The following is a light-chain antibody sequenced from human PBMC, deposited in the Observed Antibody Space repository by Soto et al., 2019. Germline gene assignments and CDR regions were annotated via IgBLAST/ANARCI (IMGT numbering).Light chain of an antibody. CDR1: TSNIGAPYD. J-gene: IGLJ1*01. V-gene: IGLV1-40*01. Sequence: QSVLTQPPSVSGAPGQRVSISCTGSTSNIGAPYDVHWYQHLPGTAPKLLIYGDSNRPSGVPDRFSGSKSGTSASLAITRLQAEDEADYYCQSYDISLHNYVFGTGTQLTVL. CDR2: GDS. CDR3: QSYDISLHNYV.